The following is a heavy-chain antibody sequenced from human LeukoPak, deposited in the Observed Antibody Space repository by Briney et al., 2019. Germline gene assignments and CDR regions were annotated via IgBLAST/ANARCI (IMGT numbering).Heavy chain of an antibody. CDR2: LSGSGSST. Sequence: GGSLRLSCAASGFTFSSYAMSWVRQAPGKGLEWVSALSGSGSSTYYADSVKGRFTISRDDSRNTLYLQMNSLRGDDTAVYYCAKDVGKWESLHFFDYWGQGTLVTVSS. D-gene: IGHD1-26*01. J-gene: IGHJ4*02. CDR3: AKDVGKWESLHFFDY. CDR1: GFTFSSYA. V-gene: IGHV3-23*01.